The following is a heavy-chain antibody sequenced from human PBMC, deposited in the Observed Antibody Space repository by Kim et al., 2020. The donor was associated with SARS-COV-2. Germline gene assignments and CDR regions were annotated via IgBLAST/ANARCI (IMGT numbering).Heavy chain of an antibody. J-gene: IGHJ6*02. Sequence: GGSLRLSCAASGFTFSSYGMHWVRQAPGKGLEWVAVIWYDGSNKYYADSVKGRFTISRDNSKNTLYLQMNSLRAEDTAVYYCARETPYYYYYYGMDVWGQGTTVTVSS. V-gene: IGHV3-33*01. D-gene: IGHD2-15*01. CDR3: ARETPYYYYYYGMDV. CDR2: IWYDGSNK. CDR1: GFTFSSYG.